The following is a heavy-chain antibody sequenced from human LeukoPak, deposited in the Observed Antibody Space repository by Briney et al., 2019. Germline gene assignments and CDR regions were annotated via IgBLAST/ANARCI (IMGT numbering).Heavy chain of an antibody. Sequence: SETLSLTCTVSGGSVSSGSSYWTWIRQPPGKGLEWIAYISYSGSTNYNPSLKSRVTISVDTSENQFSLNLSSVTAADTAVYYCARRGSGGRSFDIWGQGTMVTVSS. V-gene: IGHV4-61*01. CDR3: ARRGSGGRSFDI. CDR1: GGSVSSGSSY. J-gene: IGHJ3*02. CDR2: ISYSGST. D-gene: IGHD2-15*01.